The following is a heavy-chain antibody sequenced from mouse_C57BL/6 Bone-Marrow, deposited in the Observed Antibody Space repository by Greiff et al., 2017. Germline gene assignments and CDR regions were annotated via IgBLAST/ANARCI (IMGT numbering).Heavy chain of an antibody. CDR2: IDPNSGGT. CDR1: GYTFTSYW. D-gene: IGHD1-1*01. CDR3: ARFGYYGSSYERAYAMDY. J-gene: IGHJ4*01. V-gene: IGHV1-72*01. Sequence: QVQLKEPGAELVKPGASVKLSCKASGYTFTSYWMHWVKQRPGRGLEWIGRIDPNSGGTKYNEKFKSKATLTVDKPSSTAYMQLSSLTSEDSAVYYCARFGYYGSSYERAYAMDYWGQGTSVTVSS.